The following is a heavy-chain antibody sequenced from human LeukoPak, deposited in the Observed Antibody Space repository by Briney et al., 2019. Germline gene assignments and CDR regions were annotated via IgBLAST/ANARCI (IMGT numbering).Heavy chain of an antibody. D-gene: IGHD3-9*01. J-gene: IGHJ4*02. CDR3: ARALGADILTGYYIPYFDY. V-gene: IGHV3-21*01. Sequence: PGGSLRLSCAASGFTFSSYSMNWVRQAPGKGLEWVSSISSSSGYIYYADSVKGRFTISRDNAKNSLYLQMNSLRAEDTAVYYCARALGADILTGYYIPYFDYWGQGTLVTVSS. CDR1: GFTFSSYS. CDR2: ISSSSGYI.